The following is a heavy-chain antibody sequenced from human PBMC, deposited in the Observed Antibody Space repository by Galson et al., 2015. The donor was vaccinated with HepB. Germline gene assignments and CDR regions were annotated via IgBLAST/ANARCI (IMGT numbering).Heavy chain of an antibody. CDR1: GYTFTGYY. D-gene: IGHD3-10*01. CDR3: ARGQGYYYGSGSYYNGRRAWPYYGMDV. J-gene: IGHJ6*02. V-gene: IGHV1-2*04. CDR2: INPNSGGT. Sequence: SVKVSCKASGYTFTGYYMHWVRQAPGQGLEWMGWINPNSGGTNYAQKFQGWVTMTRDTSISTAYMELSRLRSDDTAVYYCARGQGYYYGSGSYYNGRRAWPYYGMDVWGQGTTVTVSS.